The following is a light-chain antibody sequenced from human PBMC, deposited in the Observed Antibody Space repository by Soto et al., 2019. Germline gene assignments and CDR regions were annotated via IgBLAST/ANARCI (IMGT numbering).Light chain of an antibody. CDR2: DVS. Sequence: QSALTQPRSVSGSPGQSVTISCTGSSSDVGGYNYVSWYLQHPGKAPKLMIYDVSRRPSGVPDRFSGSKSGNTASLTISGLQAEDEADYYCCSYTSSSTPVVFGGGTKLTVL. J-gene: IGLJ2*01. CDR1: SSDVGGYNY. V-gene: IGLV2-11*01. CDR3: CSYTSSSTPVV.